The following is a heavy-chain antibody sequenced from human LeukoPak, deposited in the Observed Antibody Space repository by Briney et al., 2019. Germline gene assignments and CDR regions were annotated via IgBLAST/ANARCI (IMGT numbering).Heavy chain of an antibody. V-gene: IGHV1-8*03. CDR2: MNPKSGDT. Sequence: ASVKVSCKASGYSFTNYDINWVRQATGQGLEWMGWMNPKSGDTGYSQKFQGRVFITRDTSINTAYMELSSLGSDDTAVYYCARSPDILTGENFDYWGQGTLVTVSS. CDR1: GYSFTNYD. CDR3: ARSPDILTGENFDY. D-gene: IGHD3-9*01. J-gene: IGHJ4*02.